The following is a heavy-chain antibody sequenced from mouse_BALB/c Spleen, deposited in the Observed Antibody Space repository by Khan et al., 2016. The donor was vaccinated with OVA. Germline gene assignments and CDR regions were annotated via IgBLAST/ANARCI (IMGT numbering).Heavy chain of an antibody. V-gene: IGHV1-63*02. CDR1: GYTFTNYW. CDR2: IYPGVGYI. Sequence: QVQLQQSGAELVRPGTSVKISCKASGYTFTNYWLGWVKQRPGHGLEWIGDIYPGVGYITYNEKFKDKATLTAGTSSSTAYMQLSSLTSEDSAVYFCTRWATWFFDVWGAGTTVTVSS. D-gene: IGHD3-1*01. CDR3: TRWATWFFDV. J-gene: IGHJ1*01.